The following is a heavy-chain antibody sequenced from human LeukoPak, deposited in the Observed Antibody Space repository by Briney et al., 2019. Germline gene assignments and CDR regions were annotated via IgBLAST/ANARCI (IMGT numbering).Heavy chain of an antibody. CDR2: IRTTDYGGTA. V-gene: IGHV3-49*04. CDR3: CRGYGTLPY. Sequence: GGSLRLSCSASGFTFADQPFTWVRQAPGKGLEWVAFIRTTDYGGTAEYATSVKGRFTVSRDDSKSMVYLQMDSLQSEDTAVYYCCRGYGTLPYWGQGTLVTVSS. D-gene: IGHD1-14*01. J-gene: IGHJ4*02. CDR1: GFTFADQP.